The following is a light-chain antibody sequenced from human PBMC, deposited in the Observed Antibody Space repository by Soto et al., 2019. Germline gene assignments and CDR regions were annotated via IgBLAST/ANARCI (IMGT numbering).Light chain of an antibody. CDR2: GAF. CDR3: QQLNSFPIP. CDR1: QGISSI. J-gene: IGKJ3*01. Sequence: IQLTQSPSSLSASVGDRVTITCRASQGISSILAWYQQKPGKAPKLLIYGAFTLQSGVPSRFSGSGSGTDFTLTNGSLLPEDCATYYCQQLNSFPIPSGPGTKVDIK. V-gene: IGKV1-9*01.